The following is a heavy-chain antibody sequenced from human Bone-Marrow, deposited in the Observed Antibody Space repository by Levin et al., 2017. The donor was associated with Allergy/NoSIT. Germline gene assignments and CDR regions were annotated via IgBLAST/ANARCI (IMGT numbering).Heavy chain of an antibody. J-gene: IGHJ4*02. CDR3: ARGTPAGIGESLDY. CDR2: IIPIFGTA. D-gene: IGHD3-10*01. Sequence: KISCKASGGTFSSYAISWVRQAPGQGLEWMGGIIPIFGTANYAQKFQGRVTITADESTSTAYMELSSLRSEDTAVYYCARGTPAGIGESLDYWGQGTLVTVSS. V-gene: IGHV1-69*01. CDR1: GGTFSSYA.